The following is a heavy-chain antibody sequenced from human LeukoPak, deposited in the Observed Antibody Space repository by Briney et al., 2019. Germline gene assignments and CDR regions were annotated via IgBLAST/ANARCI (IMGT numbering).Heavy chain of an antibody. CDR1: GGSISSGTYY. CDR2: ISYSGST. V-gene: IGHV4-39*01. Sequence: SETLSLTCAVSGGSISSGTYYWAWIRQPPGKGLEWIETISYSGSTYYNPSLKRRVTISVDKSKNQFSLRLSSVTAADTAVYYCARRAAYGSGSYFDFWGQGTLVTVSS. J-gene: IGHJ4*02. D-gene: IGHD3-10*01. CDR3: ARRAAYGSGSYFDF.